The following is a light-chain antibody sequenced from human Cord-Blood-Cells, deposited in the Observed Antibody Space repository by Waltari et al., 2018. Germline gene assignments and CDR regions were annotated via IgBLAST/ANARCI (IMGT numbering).Light chain of an antibody. CDR2: DAS. J-gene: IGKJ3*01. CDR3: QQYDNLPFT. V-gene: IGKV1-33*01. CDR1: QDISNY. Sequence: DIQMTQSPSSLSASVGDRGTITCQASQDISNYLNWYQQKPGKAPKHLIYDASNLETGVPSRFSGSGSGTDFTFTISSLQPEVIATYYCQQYDNLPFTFGPGTKVDIK.